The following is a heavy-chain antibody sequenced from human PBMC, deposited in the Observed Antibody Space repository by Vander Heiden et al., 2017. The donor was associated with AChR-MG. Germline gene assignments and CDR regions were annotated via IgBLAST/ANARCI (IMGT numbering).Heavy chain of an antibody. V-gene: IGHV4-31*03. J-gene: IGHJ4*02. CDR3: ATVGGGYCSGGSCSFDY. D-gene: IGHD2-15*01. CDR1: GCPISSGCYY. Sequence: QVQLQESGPGLVKPSQTLSLPCPVSGCPISSGCYYWSWIRQHPGKGVEWIVYIYYSGSNYYNPSLKSRVTISVDTSKNKFSLKLSWVTDADTAVYYCATVGGGYCSGGSCSFDYWGQGTLGTVAS. CDR2: IYYSGSN.